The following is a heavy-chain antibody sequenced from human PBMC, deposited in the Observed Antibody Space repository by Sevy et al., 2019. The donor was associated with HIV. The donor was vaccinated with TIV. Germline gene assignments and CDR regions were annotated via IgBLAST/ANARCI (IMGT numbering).Heavy chain of an antibody. D-gene: IGHD4-17*01. V-gene: IGHV3-30*04. CDR2: ISYDGSNK. CDR3: ARDTVYGVFNY. Sequence: GGSLRLSCAASGFTFSSYAMHWVRQAPGKGLEWVAVISYDGSNKYYADSVKGRFTISRDNSKNTLYLQMNSLRAEDTAVYYGARDTVYGVFNYWGQGTLVTVSS. CDR1: GFTFSSYA. J-gene: IGHJ4*02.